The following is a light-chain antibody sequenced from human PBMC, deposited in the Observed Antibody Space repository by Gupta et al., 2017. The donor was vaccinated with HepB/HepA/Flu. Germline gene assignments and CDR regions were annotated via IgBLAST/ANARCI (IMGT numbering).Light chain of an antibody. CDR1: QDINNY. Sequence: DIRLTQSPSSLSASVGDRISITCRASQDINNYLAWYQQKPGKVPNLLIYAASTLQSGVPSRFSGSRSGTDFTLTISGLQPEDAATYYCQKYNSAPQTFGQGTKVEIK. CDR3: QKYNSAPQT. J-gene: IGKJ1*01. CDR2: AAS. V-gene: IGKV1-27*01.